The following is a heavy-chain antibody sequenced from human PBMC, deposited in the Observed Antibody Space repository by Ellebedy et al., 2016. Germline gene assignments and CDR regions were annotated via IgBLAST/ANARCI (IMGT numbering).Heavy chain of an antibody. CDR2: IYAGGST. CDR1: GFSVSSNY. V-gene: IGHV3-66*01. Sequence: GGSLRLSCVVSGFSVSSNYLSWVRQAPGKGLEWVSVIYAGGSTFYADSVKGRFTISRDNSKNTLYLQMNRLRAEDTAMYYCARVEGASGWYDFDYWGQGTLVTVSS. D-gene: IGHD6-19*01. J-gene: IGHJ4*02. CDR3: ARVEGASGWYDFDY.